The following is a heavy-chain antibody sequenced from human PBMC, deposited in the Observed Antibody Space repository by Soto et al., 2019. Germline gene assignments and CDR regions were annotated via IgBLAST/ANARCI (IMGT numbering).Heavy chain of an antibody. CDR3: AKEPEWELRDLFDY. CDR1: GFTFGNYW. D-gene: IGHD1-26*01. J-gene: IGHJ4*02. V-gene: IGHV3-7*01. CDR2: IKQDGSEK. Sequence: PGGSLRLSCTGSGFTFGNYWMSWVRQAPGKGLEWVANIKQDGSEKYYVDSVKGRFTISRDNAKNSLYLQMNSLRAEDTAVYYCAKEPEWELRDLFDYWGQGTLVTVSS.